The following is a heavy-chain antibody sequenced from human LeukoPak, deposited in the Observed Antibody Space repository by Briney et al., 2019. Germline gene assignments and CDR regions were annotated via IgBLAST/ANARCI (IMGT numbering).Heavy chain of an antibody. J-gene: IGHJ4*01. D-gene: IGHD1-26*01. CDR1: GFTFNTYW. CDR2: IKQDGSEK. V-gene: IGHV3-7*01. CDR3: ARDKIVGTTFFDY. Sequence: GGSLRLSCAASGFTFNTYWRSWVRQARGKGLEWVANIKQDGSEKYYVDSVKGRFTISRDNAKNSLYLQMDSLRAEDTAVYYCARDKIVGTTFFDYWGQGTLVTVSS.